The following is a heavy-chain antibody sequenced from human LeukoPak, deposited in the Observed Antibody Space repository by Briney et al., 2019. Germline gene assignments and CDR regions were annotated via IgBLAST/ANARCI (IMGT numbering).Heavy chain of an antibody. V-gene: IGHV3-13*01. CDR3: ARGFRGNYYYMDV. D-gene: IGHD1-1*01. Sequence: GGSLRLSCAASGFNFNNYDMHWVRQVPGKGLEWVSALGSAGDTYYPDSVRGRFTISKETAKNSLYLQMTSLRDEDTAVYYCARGFRGNYYYMDVWGKGTTVTVSS. CDR2: LGSAGDT. CDR1: GFNFNNYD. J-gene: IGHJ6*03.